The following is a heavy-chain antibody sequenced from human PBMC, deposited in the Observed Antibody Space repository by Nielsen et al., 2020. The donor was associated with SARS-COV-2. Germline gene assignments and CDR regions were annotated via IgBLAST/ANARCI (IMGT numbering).Heavy chain of an antibody. CDR1: GYTFTSYY. V-gene: IGHV1-46*01. CDR2: INPSGGST. CDR3: ARDEYQLPRYYYYGMDV. D-gene: IGHD2-2*01. Sequence: ASVKVSCKASGYTFTSYYMYWVRQAPGQGLEWMGIINPSGGSTSYAQKFQGRVTITADKSTSTAYMELSSLRSEDTAVYYCARDEYQLPRYYYYGMDVWGQGTTVTVSS. J-gene: IGHJ6*02.